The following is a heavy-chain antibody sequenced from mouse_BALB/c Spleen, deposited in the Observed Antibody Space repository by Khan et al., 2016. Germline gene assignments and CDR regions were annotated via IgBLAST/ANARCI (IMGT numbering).Heavy chain of an antibody. D-gene: IGHD1-1*01. CDR2: SDSANGNT. J-gene: IGHJ3*01. CDR1: GFNIKDTY. Sequence: VQLQQPGAELVKPGASVKLSCTASGFNIKDTYMHWVKQRPEQGLEWIGRSDSANGNTIYDPKFQGKATITADTTSNKAYQQLSSLTAEDTAVYYCASSQSYSLAGFAYWCQVTLVTVPA. CDR3: ASSQSYSLAGFAY. V-gene: IGHV14-3*02.